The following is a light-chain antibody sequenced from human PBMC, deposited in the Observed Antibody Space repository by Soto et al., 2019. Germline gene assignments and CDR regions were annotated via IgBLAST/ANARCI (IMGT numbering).Light chain of an antibody. Sequence: QSVPTQPPSTSWTLGQRVTISCSGSSPNIGSNTVSWFQQLRGTAPKLLIFRNYQRPSGIPDRFSGSESGASASLAISGLQSDDEADYYCAAGDDSLNGEGLGAGTKVNV. CDR3: AAGDDSLNGEG. J-gene: IGLJ1*01. CDR1: SPNIGSNT. CDR2: RNY. V-gene: IGLV1-44*01.